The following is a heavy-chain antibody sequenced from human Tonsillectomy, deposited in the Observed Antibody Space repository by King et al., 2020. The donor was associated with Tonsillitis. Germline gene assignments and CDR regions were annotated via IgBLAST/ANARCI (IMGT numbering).Heavy chain of an antibody. CDR1: GFTFDGYA. J-gene: IGHJ4*02. V-gene: IGHV3-43*02. Sequence: QLVQSGGGVVQPGGSLRLSCAASGFTFDGYAMHWVRQAPGKGLEWVSLISGDGGGTYYADSVKGRFTISRDNSKNSLYLQMNSLRAEDTALYYCAKDQWLVLDYWGQGTLVTVSS. D-gene: IGHD6-19*01. CDR3: AKDQWLVLDY. CDR2: ISGDGGGT.